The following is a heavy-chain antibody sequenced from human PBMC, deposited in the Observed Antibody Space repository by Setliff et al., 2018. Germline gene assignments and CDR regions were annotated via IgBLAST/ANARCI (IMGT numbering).Heavy chain of an antibody. CDR3: ARGFGYAAWYYLDY. CDR2: IHSDGTTT. D-gene: IGHD2-2*03. J-gene: IGHJ4*02. CDR1: GPMFSRYW. Sequence: LSLSCVVSGPMFSRYWIHWVRQAPGKGLEWVSRIHSDGTTTAYADSVRGRVTISRDNAKNTLYLQMNSLRVEDTAVYYCARGFGYAAWYYLDYWGQGTLVTVSS. V-gene: IGHV3-74*01.